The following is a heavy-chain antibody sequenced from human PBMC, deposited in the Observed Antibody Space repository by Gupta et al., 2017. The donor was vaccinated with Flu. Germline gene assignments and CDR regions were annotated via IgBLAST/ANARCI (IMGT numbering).Heavy chain of an antibody. CDR3: TGGDSKSSQSFDY. V-gene: IGHV3-72*01. Sequence: EHYMDGVRQAPGKGLEWGARIRNESNSFNTEYAESVKGRFTISREDLKNSLYLHMQKRKAEDTAVYDCTGGDSKSSQSFDYWGRGTLVTVSS. D-gene: IGHD3-22*01. CDR1: EHY. J-gene: IGHJ4*02. CDR2: IRNESNSFNT.